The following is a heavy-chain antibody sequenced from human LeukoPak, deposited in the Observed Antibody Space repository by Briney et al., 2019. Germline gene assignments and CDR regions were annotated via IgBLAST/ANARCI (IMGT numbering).Heavy chain of an antibody. CDR3: ARRTHKGLWDIVVVPAAKDAFDI. J-gene: IGHJ3*02. D-gene: IGHD2-2*01. CDR1: GGSFSGYY. Sequence: SETLSLTCAVYGGSFSGYYWSWIRQPPGKGLEWIGEINHSGSTNYNPSLKSRVTISVDTSKNQFSLKLSSVTAADTAVYYCARRTHKGLWDIVVVPAAKDAFDIWGQGTMVTVSS. V-gene: IGHV4-34*01. CDR2: INHSGST.